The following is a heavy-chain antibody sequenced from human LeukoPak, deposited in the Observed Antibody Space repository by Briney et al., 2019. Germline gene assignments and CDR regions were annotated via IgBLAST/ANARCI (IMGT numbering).Heavy chain of an antibody. V-gene: IGHV3-23*01. CDR1: GITLSNYG. CDR3: AKRGVVIRVILVGFYKEAYYFDS. Sequence: GGSLRLSCAVSGITLSNYGMSRVRKAPGKGLEWVAGMSGSGGGTNYADSVKGRFTVSRDNSKNTLYLQMKSLRAEDTAVYFCAKRGVVIRVILVGFYKEAYYFDSWGQGALVTVSS. J-gene: IGHJ4*02. CDR2: MSGSGGGT. D-gene: IGHD3-22*01.